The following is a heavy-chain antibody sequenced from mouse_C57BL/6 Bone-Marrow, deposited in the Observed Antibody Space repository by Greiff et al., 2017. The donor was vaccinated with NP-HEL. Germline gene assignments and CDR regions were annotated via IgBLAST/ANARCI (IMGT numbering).Heavy chain of an antibody. Sequence: QVQLQQPGAELVKPGASVKLSCKASGYTFTSYWMKWVKQRPGKGLEWMGEIDPADGYTNYNQKLKGKATLTVDKSSSTAYMQLSSLTSEDAAVYYCARNGYYVGYAMDYWGQGTSVTVSS. CDR2: IDPADGYT. CDR3: ARNGYYVGYAMDY. D-gene: IGHD2-3*01. V-gene: IGHV1-50*01. CDR1: GYTFTSYW. J-gene: IGHJ4*01.